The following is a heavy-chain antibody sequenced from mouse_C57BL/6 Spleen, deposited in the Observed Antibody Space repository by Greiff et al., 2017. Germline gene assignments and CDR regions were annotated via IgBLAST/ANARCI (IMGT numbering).Heavy chain of an antibody. J-gene: IGHJ2*01. V-gene: IGHV3-1*01. CDR3: ARGLFPSYYFDY. Sequence: DVQLQESGPGMVKPSQSLSLTCTVTGYSITSGYDWHWIRHFPGNKLEWMGYISYSGSTNYNPSLKSRISITHDTSKNHFFLKLNSVTTEDTATYYCARGLFPSYYFDYWGQGTTLTVSS. CDR1: GYSITSGYD. CDR2: ISYSGST.